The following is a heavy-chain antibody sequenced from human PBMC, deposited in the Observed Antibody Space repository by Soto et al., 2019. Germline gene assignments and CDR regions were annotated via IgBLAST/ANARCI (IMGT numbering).Heavy chain of an antibody. CDR2: IYHSGSA. J-gene: IGHJ4*02. V-gene: IGHV4-4*02. CDR1: GFSISSSNW. Sequence: SETLSLTCAVSGFSISSSNWWSWVRQPPGKGLEWIGEIYHSGSANYNPSLKSRVTISVDKSKNQFSLKLSSVTAADTAVYYCARELWFGELVYWGQGTLVTVSS. CDR3: ARELWFGELVY. D-gene: IGHD3-10*01.